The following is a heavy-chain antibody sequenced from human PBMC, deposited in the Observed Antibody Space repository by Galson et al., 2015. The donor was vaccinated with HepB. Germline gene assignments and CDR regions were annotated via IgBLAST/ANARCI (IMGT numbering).Heavy chain of an antibody. Sequence: SVKVSCKASGYTFTGSYMHWVRQAPGQGLEWMGWINPDSGGTKYAQKFQGRVTMTRDTSISTAYMELSSLRSDDTALFYCAIEASAAGGRGLGYWGQGTLVTVSS. D-gene: IGHD6-13*01. V-gene: IGHV1-2*02. J-gene: IGHJ4*02. CDR1: GYTFTGSY. CDR2: INPDSGGT. CDR3: AIEASAAGGRGLGY.